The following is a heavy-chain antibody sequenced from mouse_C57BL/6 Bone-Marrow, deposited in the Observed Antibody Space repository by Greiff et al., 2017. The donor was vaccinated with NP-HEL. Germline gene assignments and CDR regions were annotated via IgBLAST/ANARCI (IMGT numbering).Heavy chain of an antibody. V-gene: IGHV2-2*01. CDR3: ARKGGYDVSYAMDY. CDR2: IWSGGST. J-gene: IGHJ4*01. CDR1: GFSLTSYG. D-gene: IGHD2-2*01. Sequence: VQLQQSGPGLVQPSQSLSITCTVSGFSLTSYGVHWVRQSPGKGLEWLGVIWSGGSTDYNAAFISRLSISKDNSKSHVFFKMNSLQADDTAIYYCARKGGYDVSYAMDYWGQGTSVTVSS.